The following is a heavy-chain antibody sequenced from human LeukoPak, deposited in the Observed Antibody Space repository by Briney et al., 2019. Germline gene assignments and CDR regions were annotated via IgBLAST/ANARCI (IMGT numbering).Heavy chain of an antibody. CDR1: RFTFSSYS. CDR3: ARERTTIVSGTTIGAY. V-gene: IGHV3-48*04. D-gene: IGHD2/OR15-2a*01. CDR2: ITGSGTTI. J-gene: IGHJ4*02. Sequence: GGSLRLSCAASRFTFSSYSMNWVRQAPGKGLEWISYITGSGTTIYYADSVKGRFTISRDNAKNSLYLQMNSLRADDTAVYYCARERTTIVSGTTIGAYWGQGTLVTVSS.